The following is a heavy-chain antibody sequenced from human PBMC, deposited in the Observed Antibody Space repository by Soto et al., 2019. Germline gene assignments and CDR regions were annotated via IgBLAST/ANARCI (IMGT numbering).Heavy chain of an antibody. CDR2: INHSGST. Sequence: SETLSLTCAVYGGSFSGYYWSWIRQPPGRGLEWIGEINHSGSTNYNPSLKSRVTISVDTSKNQFSLKLSSVTAADTAVYYCARGPAGDGSSWELTCFDYWGQGTLVTVSS. D-gene: IGHD6-13*01. CDR3: ARGPAGDGSSWELTCFDY. CDR1: GGSFSGYY. V-gene: IGHV4-34*01. J-gene: IGHJ4*02.